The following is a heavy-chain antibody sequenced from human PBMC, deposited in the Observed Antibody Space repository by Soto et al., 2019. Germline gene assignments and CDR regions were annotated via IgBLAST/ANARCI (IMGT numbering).Heavy chain of an antibody. CDR3: AKDHSNSGDYYYGMDV. D-gene: IGHD6-13*01. Sequence: GGSLRLSCGASGFSFSSYGMHWVRQAPGKGLEWVAVISYDGSHKYYADSVKGRFTISRDNSKNTLYVQMNSLRAEDTAMYYCAKDHSNSGDYYYGMDVWGQGTTVTVSS. V-gene: IGHV3-30*18. J-gene: IGHJ6*02. CDR1: GFSFSSYG. CDR2: ISYDGSHK.